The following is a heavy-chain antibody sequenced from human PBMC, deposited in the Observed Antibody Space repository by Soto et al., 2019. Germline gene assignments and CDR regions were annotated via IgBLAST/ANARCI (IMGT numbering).Heavy chain of an antibody. CDR2: INAGNGNT. D-gene: IGHD3-9*01. CDR3: ARLIKRAVLRYFDWSPGFDY. J-gene: IGHJ4*02. V-gene: IGHV1-3*01. CDR1: GHTFTSYA. Sequence: GASVKVSCKASGHTFTSYAMHWVRQAPGQRLEWMGWINAGNGNTKYSQKFQGRVTITRDTSASTAYMELSSLRSEDTAVYYCARLIKRAVLRYFDWSPGFDYWGQGTLVTVSS.